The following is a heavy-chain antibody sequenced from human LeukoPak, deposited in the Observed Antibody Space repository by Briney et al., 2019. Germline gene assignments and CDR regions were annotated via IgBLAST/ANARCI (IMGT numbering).Heavy chain of an antibody. CDR2: IGTTSTYI. J-gene: IGHJ3*02. V-gene: IGHV3-21*01. CDR1: GFTFSRYS. D-gene: IGHD3-10*01. Sequence: GGSLRLSCLASGFTFSRYSMNWVRQSPGQGVEWVSSIGTTSTYIYYADSLKGRVPISRDNAKNSLFLQLNSLRAEDTAIYYCAREGLRGGVITLGAFDTWGQGTMVTVSS. CDR3: AREGLRGGVITLGAFDT.